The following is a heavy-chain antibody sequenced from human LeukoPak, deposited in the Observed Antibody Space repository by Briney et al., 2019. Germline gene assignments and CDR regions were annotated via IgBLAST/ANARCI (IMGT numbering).Heavy chain of an antibody. J-gene: IGHJ4*02. CDR2: ISYDGSNK. V-gene: IGHV3-30*18. CDR3: AKDQGVVVPAAKGGVGNY. D-gene: IGHD2-2*01. CDR1: GFTFSSYG. Sequence: GGSLRLSCAASGFTFSSYGMHWVRQAPGKGLEWVAVISYDGSNKYYADSVKGRFTISRDNSKNTLYLQMNSLRAEDTAVYYCAKDQGVVVPAAKGGVGNYWGQGTLVTVSS.